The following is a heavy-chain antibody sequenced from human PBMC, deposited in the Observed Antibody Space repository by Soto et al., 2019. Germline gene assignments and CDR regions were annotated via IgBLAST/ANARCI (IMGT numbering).Heavy chain of an antibody. CDR2: VYYSGST. J-gene: IGHJ4*02. V-gene: IGHV4-59*01. Sequence: QVQLQESGPGLAKPSETLSLTCTVSGGSIGSYYWSWIRKAPGKGLEWIGYVYYSGSTKYNPSLKSRVTISLDTPKKQFFLKLNSVTAADTAVYYCARDVGYANGLDYWGQGTRVMVS. CDR3: ARDVGYANGLDY. D-gene: IGHD2-2*01. CDR1: GGSIGSYY.